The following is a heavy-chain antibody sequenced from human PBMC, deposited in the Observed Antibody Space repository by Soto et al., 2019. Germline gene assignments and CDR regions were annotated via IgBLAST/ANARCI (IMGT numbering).Heavy chain of an antibody. V-gene: IGHV3-30-3*01. CDR3: ESDRHGTPRH. CDR2: ISYDGSNK. Sequence: GGSLRLSCAASGFTFSSYAMHWVRQAPGKGLEWVAVISYDGSNKYYADSVKGRFTISRDNSKNTLYLQMNSLRAEDTAVYYCESDRHGTPRHWGQGTLVTVSS. CDR1: GFTFSSYA. D-gene: IGHD1-1*01. J-gene: IGHJ4*02.